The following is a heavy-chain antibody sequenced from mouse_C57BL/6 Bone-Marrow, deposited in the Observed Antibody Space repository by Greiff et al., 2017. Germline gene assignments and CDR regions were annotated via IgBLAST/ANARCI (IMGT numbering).Heavy chain of an antibody. CDR3: ALYGLRPCYYAMDY. D-gene: IGHD2-4*01. J-gene: IGHJ4*01. CDR1: GYTFTGYW. V-gene: IGHV1-61*01. CDR2: IDPSAGDT. Sequence: QVQLQQPGAELVRPGSSVTLSCKASGYTFTGYWMDWVKQTPGHGLEWIGNIDPSAGDTHYNQKFKGKAILTVDKSSSTAYMELSSLTSEDSAVFYYALYGLRPCYYAMDYWGQGTSVTVSS.